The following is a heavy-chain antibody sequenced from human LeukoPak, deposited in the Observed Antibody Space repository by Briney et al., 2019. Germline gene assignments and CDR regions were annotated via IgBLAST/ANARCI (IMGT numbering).Heavy chain of an antibody. CDR2: ISSSGSTI. J-gene: IGHJ2*01. V-gene: IGHV3-11*04. CDR3: AREHRSSTSCYSYWYFDL. CDR1: GFTFSDYY. Sequence: GGSLRLSCAASGFTFSDYYMSWIRQAPGKGLEWVSYISSSGSTIYYADSVKGRFTISRDNAKNSLYLQMNSLRAEDTAVYYCAREHRSSTSCYSYWYFDLWGRGTLVTVSS. D-gene: IGHD2-2*01.